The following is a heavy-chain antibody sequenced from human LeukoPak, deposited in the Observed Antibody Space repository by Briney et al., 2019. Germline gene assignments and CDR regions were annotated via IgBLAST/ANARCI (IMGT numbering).Heavy chain of an antibody. Sequence: SETLSLTCTVSGGSISSSSNYWGWIRRPPGKGLEWIGSIYYSGSTYYNPSLKSRVTISVDTSKNQFSLKLSSVTAADTAVYYCARDAPLSRHYDFWSGYFQASGDDAFDIWGQGTMVTVSS. J-gene: IGHJ3*02. D-gene: IGHD3-3*01. V-gene: IGHV4-39*07. CDR2: IYYSGST. CDR1: GGSISSSSNY. CDR3: ARDAPLSRHYDFWSGYFQASGDDAFDI.